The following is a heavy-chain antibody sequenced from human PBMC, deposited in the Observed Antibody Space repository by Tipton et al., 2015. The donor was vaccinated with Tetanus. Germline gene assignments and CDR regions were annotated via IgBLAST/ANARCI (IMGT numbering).Heavy chain of an antibody. V-gene: IGHV3-73*01. CDR2: IRSKASNYAT. D-gene: IGHD6-6*01. J-gene: IGHJ4*02. CDR3: TRVAAPQPFDH. CDR1: GFTFSGSA. Sequence: SLRLSCAASGFTFSGSAMHWVRQASGKGLEWVGRIRSKASNYATAYAASVKGRFTISRDDSKNTAYLQMNSLKTEDTAVYYCTRVAAPQPFDHWGQGTLVTVSS.